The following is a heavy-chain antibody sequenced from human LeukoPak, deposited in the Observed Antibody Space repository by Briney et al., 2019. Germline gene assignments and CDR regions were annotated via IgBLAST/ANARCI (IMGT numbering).Heavy chain of an antibody. V-gene: IGHV4-4*02. J-gene: IGHJ2*01. D-gene: IGHD6-13*01. CDR3: ARAPITAGGNFDL. CDR2: IDHSGST. CDR1: GGSISSSNW. Sequence: SETLSLTCAVSGGSISSSNWWSWVRQPPGKGLEWIGEIDHSGSTNYNPSLKSRVTMSVETSQNQFSLKVRSVTAADTAVYYCARAPITAGGNFDLWGRGTLVTVSS.